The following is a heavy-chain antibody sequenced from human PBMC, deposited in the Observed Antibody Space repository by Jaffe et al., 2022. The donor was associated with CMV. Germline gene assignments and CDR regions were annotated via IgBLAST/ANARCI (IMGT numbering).Heavy chain of an antibody. Sequence: QLQLQESGPGLVKPSETLSLTCTVSGGSISSSSYYWGWIRQPPGKGLEWIGSIYYSGSTYYNPSLKSRVTISVDTSKNQFSLKLSSVTAADTAVYYCARSPTGGWHIPYYFDYWGQGTLVTVSS. V-gene: IGHV4-39*01. D-gene: IGHD6-19*01. CDR3: ARSPTGGWHIPYYFDY. CDR2: IYYSGST. J-gene: IGHJ4*02. CDR1: GGSISSSSYY.